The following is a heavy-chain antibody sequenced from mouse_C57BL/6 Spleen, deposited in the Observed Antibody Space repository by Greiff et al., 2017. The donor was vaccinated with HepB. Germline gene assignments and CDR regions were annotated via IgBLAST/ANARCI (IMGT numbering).Heavy chain of an antibody. D-gene: IGHD3-2*02. CDR3: ARCRDSSGSYAMDY. Sequence: QVQLQQPGAELVKPGASVKLSCKASGYTFTSYWMHWVKQRPGQGLEWIGMIHPNSGSTNYNEKFKSKATLTVDKSSSTAYMQLSSLTSEDSAVYYCARCRDSSGSYAMDYWGQGTSVTVSS. CDR1: GYTFTSYW. CDR2: IHPNSGST. V-gene: IGHV1-64*01. J-gene: IGHJ4*01.